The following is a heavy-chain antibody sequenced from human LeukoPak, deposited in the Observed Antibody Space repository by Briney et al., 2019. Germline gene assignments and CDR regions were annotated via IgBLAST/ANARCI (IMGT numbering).Heavy chain of an antibody. CDR3: ARGGERRGIVVVVAATEDFDY. V-gene: IGHV3-30-3*01. CDR2: ISYDGSNK. J-gene: IGHJ4*02. Sequence: GGSLRLSCATSGFTFTSYWMAWVRQAPGKGLEWVAVISYDGSNKYYADSVKGRFTISRDNSKNTLYLQMNSLRAEDTAVYYCARGGERRGIVVVVAATEDFDYWGQGTLVTVSS. CDR1: GFTFTSYW. D-gene: IGHD2-15*01.